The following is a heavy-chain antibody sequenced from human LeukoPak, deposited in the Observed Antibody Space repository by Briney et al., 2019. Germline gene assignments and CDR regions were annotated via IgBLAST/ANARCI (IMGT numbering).Heavy chain of an antibody. CDR1: GFTFSAHY. Sequence: GGSLRLSCAGSGFTFSAHYINWVRQAPGKGLEWVAVIWYDGSNKYYADSVKGRFTISRDNSKNTLYLQMNSLRAEDTAVYYCARDLQLVRSPFDYWGQGTLVTVSS. V-gene: IGHV3-33*08. D-gene: IGHD6-6*01. CDR2: IWYDGSNK. J-gene: IGHJ4*02. CDR3: ARDLQLVRSPFDY.